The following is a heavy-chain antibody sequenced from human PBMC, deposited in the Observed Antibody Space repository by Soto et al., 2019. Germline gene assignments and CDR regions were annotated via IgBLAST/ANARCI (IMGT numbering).Heavy chain of an antibody. Sequence: QVQLVESGGGVVQPGRSLRLSCAASGFSYSSYDMHWVRQAPGKGLEWVAVISYDGSNKYYADSVKGRFIISRDNSKNTLYLQMNSLRAEDTAVYYCPSPPMTTMSWGQGTLVTVPS. J-gene: IGHJ5*02. CDR3: PSPPMTTMS. V-gene: IGHV3-30*03. CDR1: GFSYSSYD. D-gene: IGHD4-4*01. CDR2: ISYDGSNK.